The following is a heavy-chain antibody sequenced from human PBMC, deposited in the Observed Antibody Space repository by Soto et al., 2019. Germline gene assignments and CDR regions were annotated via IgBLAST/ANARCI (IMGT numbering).Heavy chain of an antibody. V-gene: IGHV4-4*02. CDR3: ARAGRLPWFES. J-gene: IGHJ5*01. Sequence: QVHLQESGPGLVKPSETLSLTCAVSGDSIKTETWWSWLRQLPGTGLEWIGEIKHTGDANANPALRSRVSMSVDRTKNQFFLNLRSVSAADTAVYFCARAGRLPWFESWGQGTLVTVSS. CDR2: IKHTGDA. CDR1: GDSIKTETW.